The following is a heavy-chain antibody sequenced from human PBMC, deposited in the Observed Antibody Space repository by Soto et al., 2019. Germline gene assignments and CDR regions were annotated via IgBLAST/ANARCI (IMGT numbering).Heavy chain of an antibody. V-gene: IGHV4-30-4*01. Sequence: QVQLQESGPGLVKPSQTLSLTCTVSGGSISSGDYYWSWIRQPPGKGLEWIGYIEYSGTTYYNPSLKSRVTISVDTSKNQFSLKLSSVTAADTAVYYYARERPEGARLDPWGQGTLVTVSS. CDR3: ARERPEGARLDP. J-gene: IGHJ5*02. CDR2: IEYSGTT. D-gene: IGHD6-6*01. CDR1: GGSISSGDYY.